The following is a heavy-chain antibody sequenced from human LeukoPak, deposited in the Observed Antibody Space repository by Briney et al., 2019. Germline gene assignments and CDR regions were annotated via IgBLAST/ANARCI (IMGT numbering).Heavy chain of an antibody. J-gene: IGHJ4*02. CDR2: IYSGGST. D-gene: IGHD1-1*01. CDR1: GGSIRSSTYY. CDR3: VKEAINWAGRPDQ. V-gene: IGHV3-53*01. Sequence: ETLSLTCTVSGGSIRSSTYYWGWIRQAPGKGLEWVSVIYSGGSTYYADSVRGRFTISRDISDNTVYLQMNSLRADDTAIYFCVKEAINWAGRPDQWGRGTLVTVST.